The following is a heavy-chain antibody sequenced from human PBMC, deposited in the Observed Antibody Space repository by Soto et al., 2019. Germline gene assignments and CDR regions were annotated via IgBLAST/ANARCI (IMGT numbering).Heavy chain of an antibody. Sequence: SETLSLTCSVSNGSVSSPLSYWGWIRQPPGKRPQWIGVIYFSGITSYNPSLKSRVTISVDTSNNQFSLELSSVTATDTAVYYCARHVNLPLAGTGFDSWGRGALVTVSS. D-gene: IGHD6-19*01. CDR1: NGSVSSPLSY. V-gene: IGHV4-39*01. CDR2: IYFSGIT. J-gene: IGHJ4*02. CDR3: ARHVNLPLAGTGFDS.